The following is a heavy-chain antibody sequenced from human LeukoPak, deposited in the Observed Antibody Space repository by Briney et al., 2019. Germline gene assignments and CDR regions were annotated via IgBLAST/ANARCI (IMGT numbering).Heavy chain of an antibody. J-gene: IGHJ6*02. CDR3: ARGPHYHDSSGYSPSYSYAMDV. D-gene: IGHD3-22*01. V-gene: IGHV4-59*01. CDR2: IYYSGST. CDR1: GGCISSYY. Sequence: SETLSLTCTVSGGCISSYYWSWIRQPPGKGLEWIGYIYYSGSTNYNPSLRSRVTISVDTSKNQFSLDLRSVTAADTAVYYCARGPHYHDSSGYSPSYSYAMDVWGQGTTVTVSS.